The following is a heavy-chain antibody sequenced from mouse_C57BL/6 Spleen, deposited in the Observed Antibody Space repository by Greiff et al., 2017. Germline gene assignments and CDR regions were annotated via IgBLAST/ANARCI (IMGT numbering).Heavy chain of an antibody. Sequence: DVMLVESGGGLVQPTGSLKLSCAASGFSFNTYAMNWVRQAPGKGLEWVARIRSKSNNYATYYADSVKDRFTISRDDSESMLYLQMNNLKTEDTAMYYCVRQNYGSSGWFAYWGQGTLVTVSA. CDR3: VRQNYGSSGWFAY. V-gene: IGHV10-1*01. D-gene: IGHD1-1*01. CDR1: GFSFNTYA. J-gene: IGHJ3*01. CDR2: IRSKSNNYAT.